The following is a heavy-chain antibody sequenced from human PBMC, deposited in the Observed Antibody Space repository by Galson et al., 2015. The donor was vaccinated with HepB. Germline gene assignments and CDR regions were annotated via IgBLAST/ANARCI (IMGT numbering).Heavy chain of an antibody. CDR3: ARGAARVHRSGWYY. V-gene: IGHV4-59*01. D-gene: IGHD6-19*01. CDR2: IYYSGST. CDR1: GGSISSYY. J-gene: IGHJ4*02. Sequence: LSLTCTVSGGSISSYYWSWIRQPPGKGLEWIGYIYYSGSTNYNPSLKSRVTISVDTSKNQFSLKLSSVTAADTAVYYCARGAARVHRSGWYYWGQGTLVTVSS.